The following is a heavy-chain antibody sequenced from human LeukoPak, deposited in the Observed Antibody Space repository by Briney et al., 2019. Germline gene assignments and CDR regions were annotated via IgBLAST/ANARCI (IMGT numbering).Heavy chain of an antibody. CDR2: IYPGDSDT. J-gene: IGHJ3*02. V-gene: IGHV5-51*01. D-gene: IGHD1-26*01. CDR1: GYSFTSYW. CDR3: ARHRWELLRGTGRESFDI. Sequence: GESLKISCKGSGYSFTSYWISWVRQMPGKGLEWMGIIYPGDSDTRYSPSFQGQVTISADKSISTAYLQWSSLKASDTAMYYCARHRWELLRGTGRESFDIWGQGTMVTVSS.